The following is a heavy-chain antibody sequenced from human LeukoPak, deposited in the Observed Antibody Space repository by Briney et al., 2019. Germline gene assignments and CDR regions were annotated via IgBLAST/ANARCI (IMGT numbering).Heavy chain of an antibody. Sequence: GGSLRLSRAASGLTFSSYSMNWVRQAPGKGLEWVSSISSSSSYIYYADSVKGRFTISRDNAKNSPYLQMNSLRAEDTAVYYCARGPDTMAGYWGQGTLVTVSS. CDR1: GLTFSSYS. CDR2: ISSSSSYI. D-gene: IGHD3-10*01. V-gene: IGHV3-21*01. J-gene: IGHJ4*02. CDR3: ARGPDTMAGY.